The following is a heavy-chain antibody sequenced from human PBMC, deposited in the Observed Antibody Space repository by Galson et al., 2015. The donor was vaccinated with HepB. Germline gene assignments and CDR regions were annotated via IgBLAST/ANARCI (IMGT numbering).Heavy chain of an antibody. Sequence: CAISGDSVSSNSAAWNWIRQSPSRGLEWLGRTYYRSKWYNDYAVSVKSRITINPDTSKNQFSLQLNSVTPEDTAVYYCARAFVATTLKVFYYWGQGTLVTVSS. J-gene: IGHJ4*02. V-gene: IGHV6-1*01. CDR3: ARAFVATTLKVFYY. CDR2: TYYRSKWYN. D-gene: IGHD5-12*01. CDR1: GDSVSSNSAA.